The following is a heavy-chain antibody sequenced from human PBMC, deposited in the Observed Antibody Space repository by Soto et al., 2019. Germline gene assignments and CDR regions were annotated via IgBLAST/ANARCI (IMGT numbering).Heavy chain of an antibody. D-gene: IGHD6-19*01. Sequence: PGGSLRLSCAASGFTFSSYGMHWVGQAPGKGLEWVAVIWYDGSNKYYADSVKGRFTISRDNSKNTLYLQMNSLRAEDTAVYYCAREGIAVGNFEYWGQGTLVTVS. J-gene: IGHJ4*02. V-gene: IGHV3-33*01. CDR1: GFTFSSYG. CDR2: IWYDGSNK. CDR3: AREGIAVGNFEY.